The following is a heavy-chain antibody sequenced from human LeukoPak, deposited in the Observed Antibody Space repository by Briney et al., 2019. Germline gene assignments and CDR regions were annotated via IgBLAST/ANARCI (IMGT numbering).Heavy chain of an antibody. Sequence: GGSLRLSCATSGLTFRTTWMHWVRRAPGKGLMWVSRMNGEGTTIDYADSVKGRFTVSRDYAKNTLFLQMNNLRTEDTALCFCATARNFRFEYWGQGSLVIVSA. CDR1: GLTFRTTW. CDR3: ATARNFRFEY. J-gene: IGHJ4*02. D-gene: IGHD1-7*01. V-gene: IGHV3-74*01. CDR2: MNGEGTTI.